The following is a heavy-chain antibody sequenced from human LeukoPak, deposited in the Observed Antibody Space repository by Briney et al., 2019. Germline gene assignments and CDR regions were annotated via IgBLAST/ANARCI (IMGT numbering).Heavy chain of an antibody. D-gene: IGHD6-6*01. V-gene: IGHV3-21*01. CDR2: IISSSSYI. J-gene: IGHJ4*02. CDR1: GFTFSSYS. CDR3: ARDRIAARRYFDY. Sequence: GGSLRLSCAASGFTFSSYSMNCVRQAPGKGLEWVSSIISSSSYIYYADSVKGRFTISRDNAKNSLYLQINSLRAEDTAVYYCARDRIAARRYFDYWGQGTLVTVSS.